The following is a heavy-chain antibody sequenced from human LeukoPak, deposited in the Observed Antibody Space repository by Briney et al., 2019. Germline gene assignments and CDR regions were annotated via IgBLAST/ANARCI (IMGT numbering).Heavy chain of an antibody. CDR2: ISSDGRTT. J-gene: IGHJ4*02. V-gene: IGHV3-74*01. D-gene: IGHD2-15*01. CDR3: TRVRATDRIGHYY. Sequence: GGSLRLSCAASGLTFSGYWVHWVRQAPGKGLVWVSRISSDGRTTVYADSVKGRFTISRDNAKNTVYLQMNSLSAEDTAVYYCTRVRATDRIGHYYWGQGTRVTVSS. CDR1: GLTFSGYW.